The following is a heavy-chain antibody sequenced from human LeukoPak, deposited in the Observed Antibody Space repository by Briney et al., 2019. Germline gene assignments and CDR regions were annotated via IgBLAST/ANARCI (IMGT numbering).Heavy chain of an antibody. V-gene: IGHV3-30*04. J-gene: IGHJ4*02. CDR1: GFTFSSYA. CDR2: ISYDGSNK. CDR3: ATAGTAPGDF. D-gene: IGHD3-10*01. Sequence: GSLSLSCAASGFTFSSYAMHWVRQAPGKGLEWVAVISYDGSNKYYADSVKGRFTISRDDSKNTLYLQMNSLRTEDTAVYYCATAGTAPGDFWGQGTLVTVSS.